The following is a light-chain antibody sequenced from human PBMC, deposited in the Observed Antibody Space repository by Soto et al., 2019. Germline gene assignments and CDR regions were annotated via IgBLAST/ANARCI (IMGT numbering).Light chain of an antibody. V-gene: IGKV1-33*01. Sequence: DIQMTQSPSSLSASVGDRVTITCQASQHISEYLNWYQYKLGKAPKLLITDASNLKTGVPSRFSGSGSGTEYTFTINSLQPEDIATYYCQQYENFPLTFGGGTKVEI. CDR1: QHISEY. J-gene: IGKJ4*01. CDR3: QQYENFPLT. CDR2: DAS.